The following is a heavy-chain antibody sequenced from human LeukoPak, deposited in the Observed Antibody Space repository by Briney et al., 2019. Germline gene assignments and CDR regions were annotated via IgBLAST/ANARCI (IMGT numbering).Heavy chain of an antibody. V-gene: IGHV5-10-1*01. Sequence: GESLKISCKASGYSFTSFWIGWVRQMPGKGLEWMGRIDPSDSYTNYSPSFQGHVTISADKSISTAYLQWSSLKASDTAMYYCARPSSGWYVLDYWGQGTLVTVSS. CDR1: GYSFTSFW. CDR2: IDPSDSYT. J-gene: IGHJ4*02. CDR3: ARPSSGWYVLDY. D-gene: IGHD6-19*01.